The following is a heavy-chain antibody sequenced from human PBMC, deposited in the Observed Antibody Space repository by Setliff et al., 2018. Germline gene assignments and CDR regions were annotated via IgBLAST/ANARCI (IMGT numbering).Heavy chain of an antibody. J-gene: IGHJ6*03. CDR1: GFTFSSYA. V-gene: IGHV3-23*01. CDR3: TRDKRGFLEWYPYIDV. D-gene: IGHD3-3*01. CDR2: IRGSGGST. Sequence: PGGSLRLSCAASGFTFSSYAMSWVRQAPGKGLEWVSAIRGSGGSTYYADSVKGRFTISRDNSKNTLYLQMNSLRAEDTAVYYCTRDKRGFLEWYPYIDVCGKGTTVTVSS.